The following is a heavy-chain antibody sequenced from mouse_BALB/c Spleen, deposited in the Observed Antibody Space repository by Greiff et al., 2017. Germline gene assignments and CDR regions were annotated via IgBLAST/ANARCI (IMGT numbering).Heavy chain of an antibody. Sequence: EVQVVESGGGLVKPGGSLKLSCAASGFAFSSYDMSWVRQTPEKRLEWVAYISSGGGSTYYPDTVKGRFTISRDSAKNTLYLQMSSLKSEDTAMYYGARQRGNYDYWGQGTTLTVSS. V-gene: IGHV5-12-1*01. CDR3: ARQRGNYDY. CDR2: ISSGGGST. J-gene: IGHJ2*01. D-gene: IGHD2-1*01. CDR1: GFAFSSYD.